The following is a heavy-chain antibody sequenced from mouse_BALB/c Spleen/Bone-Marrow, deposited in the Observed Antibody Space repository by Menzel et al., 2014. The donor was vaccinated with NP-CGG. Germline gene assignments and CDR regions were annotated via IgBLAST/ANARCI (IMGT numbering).Heavy chain of an antibody. Sequence: EVMLVESGGDLVKPGGSLKLSCAASGFTFSSYGMPWVRQTPDKRLEWVATISSGGSYTYYPDSVKGRFTISRDNAKNTLYLQMSSLKSEDTAMYYCARQAYYDYDGYFDYWGQGPTLTVSS. CDR1: GFTFSSYG. V-gene: IGHV5-6*01. CDR2: ISSGGSYT. J-gene: IGHJ2*01. CDR3: ARQAYYDYDGYFDY. D-gene: IGHD2-4*01.